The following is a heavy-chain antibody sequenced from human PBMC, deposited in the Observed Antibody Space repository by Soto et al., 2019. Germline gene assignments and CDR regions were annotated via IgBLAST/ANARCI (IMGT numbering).Heavy chain of an antibody. J-gene: IGHJ4*02. CDR3: ARESRIQLWWQNDY. Sequence: SETMSLTCTVSGGSISSYYWSWIRQPPGKGLEWIGYIYYSGSTNYNPSLKSRVTISVDTSKNQFSLKLSSVTAADTAVYYCARESRIQLWWQNDYWGQGTLVTV. D-gene: IGHD5-18*01. CDR1: GGSISSYY. CDR2: IYYSGST. V-gene: IGHV4-59*01.